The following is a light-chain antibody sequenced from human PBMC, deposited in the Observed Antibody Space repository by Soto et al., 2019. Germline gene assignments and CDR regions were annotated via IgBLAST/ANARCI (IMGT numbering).Light chain of an antibody. CDR3: QIYGSSPPIT. V-gene: IGKV3-20*01. CDR1: QSVTNNY. Sequence: EIVLTQSPGTLSLSPGERATLSCRAGQSVTNNYLAGYQQKPGQAPRLLIYVASSRADGIPDRFSGGGSGTDFSLTISRLELEDSAVYCCQIYGSSPPITFGQGTRLEIK. CDR2: VAS. J-gene: IGKJ5*01.